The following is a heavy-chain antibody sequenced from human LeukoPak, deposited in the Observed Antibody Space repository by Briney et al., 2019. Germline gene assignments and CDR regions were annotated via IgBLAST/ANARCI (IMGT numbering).Heavy chain of an antibody. CDR3: ARDWVAVAGKDY. V-gene: IGHV4-39*07. CDR1: GVSISSSSYY. Sequence: PSETLSLTCTVSGVSISSSSYYWGWIRQPPGKGLEWIGSIYYSGSTYYNPSLKSRVTISVDTSKNQFSLKLSSVTAADTAVYYCARDWVAVAGKDYWGQGTLVTVSS. J-gene: IGHJ4*02. D-gene: IGHD6-19*01. CDR2: IYYSGST.